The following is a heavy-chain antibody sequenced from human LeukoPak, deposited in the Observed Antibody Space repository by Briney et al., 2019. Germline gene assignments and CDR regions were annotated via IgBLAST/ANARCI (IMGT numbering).Heavy chain of an antibody. CDR2: IYSGGST. CDR1: GFTVSSNS. Sequence: GGSLRLSCTVSGFTVSSNSMSWVRQAPGKGLEWVSFIYSGGSTQYSDSVKGRFTISRGNSKITLYLQMNSLRAEDTAVYYCARDGQEMYYDILTGYYRSCAFDIWGQGTMVTVSS. CDR3: ARDGQEMYYDILTGYYRSCAFDI. J-gene: IGHJ3*02. V-gene: IGHV3-53*01. D-gene: IGHD3-9*01.